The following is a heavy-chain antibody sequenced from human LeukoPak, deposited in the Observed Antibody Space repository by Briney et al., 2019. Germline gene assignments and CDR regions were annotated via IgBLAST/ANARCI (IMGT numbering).Heavy chain of an antibody. CDR2: IYYSGST. J-gene: IGHJ4*02. CDR1: GGSISSSSYY. CDR3: ARERLTGEYPYYFDY. D-gene: IGHD7-27*01. Sequence: SSQTLSLTCTVSGGSISSSSYYWGWIRQPPGKGLEWIGSIYYSGSTYYNPSLKSRVTISVDKPKNQFSLKLSSVTAADTAVYYRARERLTGEYPYYFDYWGQGTLVTVSS. V-gene: IGHV4-39*07.